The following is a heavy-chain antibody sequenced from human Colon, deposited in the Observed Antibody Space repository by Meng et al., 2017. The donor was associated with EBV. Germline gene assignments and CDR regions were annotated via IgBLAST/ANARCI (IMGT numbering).Heavy chain of an antibody. V-gene: IGHV4-4*02. Sequence: QVQLQDSGPGLGKPSGTLSLACAVSGGSIRSSHWWTWVRQPPGKGLEWIGEVYHTGSTKYNPSLKSRLTISVDKSKNQFSLNLTSVTAADTAVYYCARVWQSLTAFFDSWGQGTLVTVSS. CDR3: ARVWQSLTAFFDS. J-gene: IGHJ4*02. CDR1: GGSIRSSHW. CDR2: VYHTGST. D-gene: IGHD2-21*01.